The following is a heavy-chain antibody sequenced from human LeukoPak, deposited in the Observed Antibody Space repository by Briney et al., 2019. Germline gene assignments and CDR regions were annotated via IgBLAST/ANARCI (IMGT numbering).Heavy chain of an antibody. V-gene: IGHV3-21*01. Sequence: GGSLRLSCAASGFTFSSYSMNWVRQAPGKGLEWVSSISSSSSYIYYADSVKGRFTISRDNAKNTLYLQMNSLRAEDTAVYYCARTYSCGWYQALHYWGQGTLVTASS. D-gene: IGHD6-19*01. CDR3: ARTYSCGWYQALHY. J-gene: IGHJ4*02. CDR2: ISSSSSYI. CDR1: GFTFSSYS.